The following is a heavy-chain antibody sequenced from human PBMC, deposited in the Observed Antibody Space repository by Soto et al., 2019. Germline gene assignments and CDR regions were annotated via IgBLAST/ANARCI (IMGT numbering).Heavy chain of an antibody. V-gene: IGHV5-51*01. CDR3: ARQYSSSWRDAFDI. Sequence: PGESLKISCKGSGYSFTSYWIGWVLQIPGKGLELMGIIYPGDSDTRYSPSFQGQVTISADKSISTAYLQWSSLKASDTAMYYCARQYSSSWRDAFDIWGQGTMVTVSS. J-gene: IGHJ3*02. D-gene: IGHD6-13*01. CDR1: GYSFTSYW. CDR2: IYPGDSDT.